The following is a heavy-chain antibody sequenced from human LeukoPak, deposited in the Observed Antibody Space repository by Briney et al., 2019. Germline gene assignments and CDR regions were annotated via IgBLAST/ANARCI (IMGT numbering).Heavy chain of an antibody. V-gene: IGHV4-34*01. CDR2: INHSGGT. Sequence: SEILSLTCAVYGGSFSGYYWSWIRQPPGKGLEWIGEINHSGGTNYNPSLKSRVTISVDTSKSQFSLKLTSVTAADTALYYCARLPGAFDVWGQGTMVTVSS. CDR3: ARLPGAFDV. CDR1: GGSFSGYY. J-gene: IGHJ3*01.